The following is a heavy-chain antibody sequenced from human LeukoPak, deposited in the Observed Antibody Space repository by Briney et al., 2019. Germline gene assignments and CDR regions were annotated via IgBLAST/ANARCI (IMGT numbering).Heavy chain of an antibody. CDR1: GFTFSNHG. CDR2: ISGSGGNT. V-gene: IGHV3-23*01. J-gene: IGHJ4*02. CDR3: AKDRRAGSYDY. Sequence: PGGSLRLSCAASGFTFSNHGMNWVRQAPGKGLEWVSAISGSGGNTYYADSVKGRFTISRDNSKNTLYLQMNSLRAEDTAVYYCAKDRRAGSYDYWGQGTLVTVSS. D-gene: IGHD3-10*01.